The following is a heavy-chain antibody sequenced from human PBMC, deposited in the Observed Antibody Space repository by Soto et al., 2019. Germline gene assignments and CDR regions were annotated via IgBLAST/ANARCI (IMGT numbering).Heavy chain of an antibody. V-gene: IGHV3-23*01. Sequence: EVQLLESGGTLVQPGGSLRLSCVASGFTFSTHTMNWVRQAPGKGLEWVSRLTADSDDTSYAYSIKGRFTISRDNSKNTLYLQMNSLRAADTAIYYCAKGLDRASLDFWGQGALVTVSS. CDR1: GFTFSTHT. D-gene: IGHD1-1*01. CDR3: AKGLDRASLDF. CDR2: LTADSDDT. J-gene: IGHJ4*02.